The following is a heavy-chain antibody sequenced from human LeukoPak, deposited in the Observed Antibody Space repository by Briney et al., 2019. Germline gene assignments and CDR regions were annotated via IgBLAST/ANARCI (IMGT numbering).Heavy chain of an antibody. Sequence: SVKVSCKASGGTFSSYTISWVRQAPGQGLEWMGRIIPILGIANYAQKFQGRVTMTKETSISTAYMELSSLRSEDTAVYYCARDLSGYSDYYFDYWGQGTLVTVSS. CDR1: GGTFSSYT. CDR3: ARDLSGYSDYYFDY. D-gene: IGHD3-3*01. V-gene: IGHV1-69*04. CDR2: IIPILGIA. J-gene: IGHJ4*02.